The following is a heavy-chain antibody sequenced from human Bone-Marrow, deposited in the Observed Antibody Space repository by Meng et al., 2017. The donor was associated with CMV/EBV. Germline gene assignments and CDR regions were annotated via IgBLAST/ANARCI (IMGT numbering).Heavy chain of an antibody. V-gene: IGHV1-69*05. CDR1: GGTFSSYA. CDR3: ARGVAIFGVVIPGAAFDI. CDR2: IIPIFGTA. Sequence: SVKVSCKASGGTFSSYAISWVRQAPGQGLEWMGGIIPIFGTANYAQKFQGRVTITTDESTSTAYMELSSLRSEDTAVYYCARGVAIFGVVIPGAAFDIWGQGKMVNVSS. J-gene: IGHJ3*02. D-gene: IGHD3-3*01.